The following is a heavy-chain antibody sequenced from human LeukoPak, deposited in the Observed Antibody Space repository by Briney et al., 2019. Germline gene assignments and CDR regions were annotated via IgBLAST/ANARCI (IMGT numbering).Heavy chain of an antibody. CDR2: IIPIFGTA. J-gene: IGHJ4*02. CDR3: ARQGIVGVFFDY. CDR1: GGTFSSYA. V-gene: IGHV1-69*05. Sequence: ASVKVSCKASGGTFSSYAISWVRQAPGRGLEWMGRIIPIFGTANYAQKFQGRVTITTDESTSTAYMEPSSLRSEDTAVYYCARQGIVGVFFDYWGQGTLVTVSS. D-gene: IGHD3-22*01.